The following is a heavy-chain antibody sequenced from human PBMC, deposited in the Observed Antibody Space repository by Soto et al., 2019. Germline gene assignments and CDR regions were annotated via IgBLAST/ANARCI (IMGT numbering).Heavy chain of an antibody. Sequence: SETLSLTCAVSGGSISSGGYSWIWIRQPPGKGLEWIGYIYHSGSTYYSPSLKSRVTISVDTSKNQFSLKLSSVTAADTAVYYCARRGYYYDSSGYPSVWYWGQGTLVTVSS. D-gene: IGHD3-22*01. J-gene: IGHJ4*02. CDR1: GGSISSGGYS. CDR3: ARRGYYYDSSGYPSVWY. CDR2: IYHSGST. V-gene: IGHV4-30-2*03.